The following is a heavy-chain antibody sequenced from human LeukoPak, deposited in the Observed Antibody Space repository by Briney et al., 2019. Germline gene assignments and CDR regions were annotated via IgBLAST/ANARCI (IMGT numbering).Heavy chain of an antibody. D-gene: IGHD3-3*01. CDR2: IYTSGST. CDR3: ASEILSPYDAFDI. V-gene: IGHV4-61*02. J-gene: IGHJ3*02. Sequence: PSQTLSLTCTVSGGSISSGSCSWSWIRQPAGKGLEWIGRIYTSGSTNYNPSLKSRVTISVDTSKNQFSLKLSSVTAADTAVYYCASEILSPYDAFDIWGQGTMVTVSS. CDR1: GGSISSGSCS.